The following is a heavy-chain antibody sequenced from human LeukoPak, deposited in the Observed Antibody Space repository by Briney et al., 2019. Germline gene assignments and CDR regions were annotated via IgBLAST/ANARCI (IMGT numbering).Heavy chain of an antibody. Sequence: SETLSLTCTVSGGSISSSGYYWGWIRQPPGKGLEWIGYIYYNGSTNYNPSLKSRVTISVDTSKNQFSLKLSSVTAADTAVYYCAREVAYWRMIDLWGQGTLVTVSS. CDR1: GGSISSSGYY. V-gene: IGHV4-61*08. CDR2: IYYNGST. CDR3: AREVAYWRMIDL. D-gene: IGHD2-8*02. J-gene: IGHJ5*02.